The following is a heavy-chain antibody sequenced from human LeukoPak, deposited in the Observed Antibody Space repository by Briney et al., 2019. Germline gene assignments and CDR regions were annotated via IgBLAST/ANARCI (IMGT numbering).Heavy chain of an antibody. CDR2: IYHSGST. Sequence: KASGTLSLTCAVSGGSISSSNWRSWVRQPPGKGLEWIGEIYHSGSTNYNPSLKSRVTISVDKSKNQFSLKLSSVTAADTAVYYCARYGGSYSYFDYWGQGTLVTVSS. CDR3: ARYGGSYSYFDY. J-gene: IGHJ4*02. V-gene: IGHV4-4*02. D-gene: IGHD1-26*01. CDR1: GGSISSSNW.